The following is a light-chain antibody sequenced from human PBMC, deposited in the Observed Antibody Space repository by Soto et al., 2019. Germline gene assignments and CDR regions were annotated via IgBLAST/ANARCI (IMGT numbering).Light chain of an antibody. CDR1: SSNIGAGYD. CDR2: GNS. J-gene: IGLJ2*01. CDR3: QSYDSSLSGYVV. V-gene: IGLV1-40*01. Sequence: QSVLTQPPSVSGAPGQRVTISCTGSSSNIGAGYDVHWYQQLPGTAPKLLIYGNSNRPSGVPDRFSGSKSGTSASLAITGLEAEDEVDYYCQSYDSSLSGYVVFSGGTKLTVL.